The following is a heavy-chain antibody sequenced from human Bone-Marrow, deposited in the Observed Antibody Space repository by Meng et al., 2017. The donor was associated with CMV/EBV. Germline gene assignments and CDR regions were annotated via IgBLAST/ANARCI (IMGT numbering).Heavy chain of an antibody. Sequence: GESLKISCAASGFTFSSYSMNWVRQAPGKGLEWVANIKLDGSETHYVDSVKGRFTISRDNAKNSLYLQMDSLRAEDTAVYYCARGKSVNGNAAGSWGQGTLVTVSS. CDR3: ARGKSVNGNAAGS. CDR2: IKLDGSET. V-gene: IGHV3-7*01. D-gene: IGHD3-10*01. CDR1: GFTFSSYS. J-gene: IGHJ4*02.